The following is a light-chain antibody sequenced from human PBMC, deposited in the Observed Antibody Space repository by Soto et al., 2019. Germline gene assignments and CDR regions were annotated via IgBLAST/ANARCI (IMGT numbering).Light chain of an antibody. J-gene: IGKJ5*01. CDR2: DAS. CDR3: QHHGT. CDR1: QTVSSY. Sequence: EIVLTQSPATLSLSPGERATLSCRASQTVSSYLAWYQQKPGQAPRLLVYDASDRATSLPARFSGSGSGTDFSLTISNLDPEDSAVYYCQHHGTFGQGTRLEIK. V-gene: IGKV3-11*01.